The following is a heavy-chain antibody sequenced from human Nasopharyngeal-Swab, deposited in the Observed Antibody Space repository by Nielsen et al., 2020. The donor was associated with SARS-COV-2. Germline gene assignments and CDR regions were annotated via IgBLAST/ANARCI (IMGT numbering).Heavy chain of an antibody. CDR3: ARQYQNYFGSGDYHGAFDI. CDR2: VDPSDSYT. D-gene: IGHD3-10*01. V-gene: IGHV5-10-1*01. CDR1: GYSFSNYW. J-gene: IGHJ3*02. Sequence: GESLKISCEGSGYSFSNYWISWVRQVPGKGLECMGKVDPSDSYTDYSLSLRGHVTISVDRSISTAYLQWSSLKASDTAMYYCARQYQNYFGSGDYHGAFDIWGQGTMVTVSS.